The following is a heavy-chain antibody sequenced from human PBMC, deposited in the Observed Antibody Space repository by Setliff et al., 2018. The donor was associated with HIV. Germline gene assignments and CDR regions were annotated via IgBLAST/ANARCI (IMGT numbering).Heavy chain of an antibody. D-gene: IGHD4-17*01. CDR1: GYTFTSHD. J-gene: IGHJ4*02. CDR3: ARGDGSDSGIYFDS. CDR2: INLVTGKT. Sequence: ASVKVSCKASGYTFTSHDLHWVRQVPGQGLEWMGWINLVTGKTVYLQKFQGRVTITRDTSASTAYMEMSSLRSEDTAVYYCARGDGSDSGIYFDSWGQGTLVTVSS. V-gene: IGHV1-3*01.